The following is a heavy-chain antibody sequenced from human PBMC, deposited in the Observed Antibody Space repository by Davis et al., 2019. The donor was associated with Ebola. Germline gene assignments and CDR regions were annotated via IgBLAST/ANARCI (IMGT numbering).Heavy chain of an antibody. CDR2: ISYDGSNK. J-gene: IGHJ6*04. D-gene: IGHD2-8*01. CDR3: ARVEGLMAGVLYYYYGMDV. V-gene: IGHV3-30*03. Sequence: GESLKISCAASGFTFSSYGMHWVRQAPGKGLEWVAVISYDGSNKYYADSVKGRFTISRDNSKNTLYLQMNSLRAEDTAVYYCARVEGLMAGVLYYYYGMDVWGKGTTVTVSS. CDR1: GFTFSSYG.